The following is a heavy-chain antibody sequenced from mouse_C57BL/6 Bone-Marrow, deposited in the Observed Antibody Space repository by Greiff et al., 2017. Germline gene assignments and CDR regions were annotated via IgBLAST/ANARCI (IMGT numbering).Heavy chain of an antibody. CDR1: GFNIKDYY. Sequence: VHVKQSGAELVRSGASVKLSCTASGFNIKDYYMHWVKQRPEQGLEWIGWIDPENGDTEYAPKLQGKATMTADTSSNTSYLQLSSLSSEDTSVYYCNARWYYGSAWFAYWGQGTLVSVSA. CDR2: IDPENGDT. J-gene: IGHJ3*01. D-gene: IGHD1-1*01. V-gene: IGHV14-4*02. CDR3: NARWYYGSAWFAY.